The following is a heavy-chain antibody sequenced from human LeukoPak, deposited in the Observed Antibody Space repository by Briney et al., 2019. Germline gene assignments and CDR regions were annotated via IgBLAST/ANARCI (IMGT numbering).Heavy chain of an antibody. D-gene: IGHD3-10*01. CDR1: GFSLSTSGEG. J-gene: IGHJ5*02. CDR3: AHVNYYGSSTSWFDP. CDR2: IYWDDDK. V-gene: IGHV2-5*02. Sequence: SGPTLVNPTQTLTLTCTFSGFSLSTSGEGVGWIRQPPGKALEWLALIYWDDDKRYSPSLKSRLTITKDTSKNQVVLTMTNMDPVDTATYYCAHVNYYGSSTSWFDPWGQGTLVTVSS.